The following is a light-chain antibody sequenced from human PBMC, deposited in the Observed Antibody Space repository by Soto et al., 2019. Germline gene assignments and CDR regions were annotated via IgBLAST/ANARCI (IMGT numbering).Light chain of an antibody. CDR2: AAS. V-gene: IGKV1-9*01. CDR1: QAISTY. Sequence: DIQLTQSPSLLSASVGDRVTITCRASQAISTYLAWYQQTSGKAPKLLISAASTLQRGVPSRFSGSGSGTQFTLTISSLQPEDFATYYCQQYNSYSLTFGGGTKVDIK. CDR3: QQYNSYSLT. J-gene: IGKJ4*01.